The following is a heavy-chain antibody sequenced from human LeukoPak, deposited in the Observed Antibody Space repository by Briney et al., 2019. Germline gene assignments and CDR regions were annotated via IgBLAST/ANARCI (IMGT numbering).Heavy chain of an antibody. V-gene: IGHV4-61*02. CDR3: AREQVTTLPYYYYYMDV. J-gene: IGHJ6*03. D-gene: IGHD2-21*02. CDR2: IYTSGST. Sequence: SESLSLTCTVSDGSISSGSYYWGWIRQPAGKGLEWIGRIYTSGSTNYNPSLKRRVTISVDTSKPQFSLKLSSVTAADTAVYYCAREQVTTLPYYYYYMDVWGKGTTVTVSS. CDR1: DGSISSGSYY.